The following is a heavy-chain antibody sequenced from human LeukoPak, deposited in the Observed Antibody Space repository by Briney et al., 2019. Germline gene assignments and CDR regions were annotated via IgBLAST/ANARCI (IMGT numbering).Heavy chain of an antibody. J-gene: IGHJ6*03. CDR3: ARHLFYYYMDV. V-gene: IGHV3-23*01. Sequence: PGGSLRLSCAASGFTFTGFAMSWVRQAPGKGPEWVSRIGGSSGSTYYADSVKGRFTISRDNSKKTLYLQMNSLRADDTAVYYCARHLFYYYMDVWGKGTTVTVSS. CDR2: IGGSSGST. CDR1: GFTFTGFA.